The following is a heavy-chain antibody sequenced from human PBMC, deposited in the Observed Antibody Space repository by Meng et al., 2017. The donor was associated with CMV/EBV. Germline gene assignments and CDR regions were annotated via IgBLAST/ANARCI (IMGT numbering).Heavy chain of an antibody. Sequence: GSLRLSCTVSGGSISSYYWSWIRQPPGKGLEWIGYIYYSGSTNYNPSLKRRVTISVDTSKNQFSLKLSSATAADTAVYYCARAYYDFWSGYFRNPNGMDVWGQGTTVTVSS. CDR3: ARAYYDFWSGYFRNPNGMDV. J-gene: IGHJ6*02. CDR2: IYYSGST. V-gene: IGHV4-59*01. CDR1: GGSISSYY. D-gene: IGHD3-3*01.